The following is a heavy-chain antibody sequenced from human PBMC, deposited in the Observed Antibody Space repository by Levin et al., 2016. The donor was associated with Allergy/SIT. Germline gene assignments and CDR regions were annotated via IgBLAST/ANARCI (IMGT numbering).Heavy chain of an antibody. J-gene: IGHJ4*02. V-gene: IGHV3-23*01. CDR1: GFTFSSYA. D-gene: IGHD3-10*01. CDR2: ISGSGGST. Sequence: GESLKISCAASGFTFSSYAMSWVRQAPGKGLEWVSAISGSGGSTYYADSVKGRFTISRDNAKNSLYLQMNSLRAEDTAVYYCARDRGSGSYKLPFDYWGQGTLVTVSS. CDR3: ARDRGSGSYKLPFDY.